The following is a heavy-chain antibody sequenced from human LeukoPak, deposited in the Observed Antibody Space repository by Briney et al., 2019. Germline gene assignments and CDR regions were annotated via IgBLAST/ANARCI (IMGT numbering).Heavy chain of an antibody. CDR1: AGSISIFY. CDR2: IYYSGST. D-gene: IGHD1-7*01. Sequence: SETLSLTCTVSAGSISIFYWSWIRQPPGDGLEWIGYIYYSGSTNYHPSLKSRVTISVDTSKNQFSLKLSSVTAADTAVYYCATSITETAYAFDIWGQGTMVTVSS. J-gene: IGHJ3*02. CDR3: ATSITETAYAFDI. V-gene: IGHV4-59*01.